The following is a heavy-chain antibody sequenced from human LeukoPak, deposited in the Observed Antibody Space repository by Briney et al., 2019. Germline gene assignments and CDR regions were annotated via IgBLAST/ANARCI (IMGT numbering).Heavy chain of an antibody. CDR3: AREARAAAGLGDWFDP. J-gene: IGHJ5*02. V-gene: IGHV3-33*01. CDR2: IWYDGSNK. CDR1: AFTFSNYG. D-gene: IGHD6-13*01. Sequence: GGSLRLSCAASAFTFSNYGMHWVRQAPGKGLEWVAVIWYDGSNKYYTDSVKGRFTISRDNSKNTLYLQMNSLRVEDTAIYYCAREARAAAGLGDWFDPWGQGTLVTVSS.